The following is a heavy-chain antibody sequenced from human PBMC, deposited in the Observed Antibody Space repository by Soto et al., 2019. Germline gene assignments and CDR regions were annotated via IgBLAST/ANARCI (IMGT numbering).Heavy chain of an antibody. CDR2: ISSSSRNI. V-gene: IGHV3-21*03. CDR3: VRDGPQRLEEFVS. Sequence: GGSLRLSCVASGFIFRSSTMTWVRQTQAKGLEWVSSISSSSRNIYYADSVKTRFTISRDNAENSLSLQMNSLRPDDTGVYFCVRDGPQRLEEFVSWGQGTLVTVSS. J-gene: IGHJ4*02. CDR1: GFIFRSST. D-gene: IGHD3-16*01.